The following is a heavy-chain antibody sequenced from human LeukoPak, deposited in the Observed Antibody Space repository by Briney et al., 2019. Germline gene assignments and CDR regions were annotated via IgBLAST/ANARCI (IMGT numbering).Heavy chain of an antibody. CDR1: GYTFTAYY. Sequence: EASVKVSCKASGYTFTAYYMHWVRQAPGQGLEWMGWINPNSGGTNYAQKFQGRVTMTRDTSISTAYMEPSRLRSDDTAVYYCARDVGRLVIVGATGHFDYWGQGTLVTVSS. CDR2: INPNSGGT. J-gene: IGHJ4*02. CDR3: ARDVGRLVIVGATGHFDY. V-gene: IGHV1-2*02. D-gene: IGHD1-26*01.